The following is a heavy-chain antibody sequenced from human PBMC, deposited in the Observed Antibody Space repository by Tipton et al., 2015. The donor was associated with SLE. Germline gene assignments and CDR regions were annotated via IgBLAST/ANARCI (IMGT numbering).Heavy chain of an antibody. V-gene: IGHV4-39*01. Sequence: LRLSCTVSGGSISSSSYYWGWIRQPPGKGLEWIASIYYSGSTYYNPSLKSRVTISVDTSKNQFSLKLSSVTAADTAVYYCARLGGGDPGGYDFWSGKGYFDYWGQGTLVTVSS. CDR3: ARLGGGDPGGYDFWSGKGYFDY. J-gene: IGHJ4*02. D-gene: IGHD3-3*01. CDR1: GGSISSSSYY. CDR2: IYYSGST.